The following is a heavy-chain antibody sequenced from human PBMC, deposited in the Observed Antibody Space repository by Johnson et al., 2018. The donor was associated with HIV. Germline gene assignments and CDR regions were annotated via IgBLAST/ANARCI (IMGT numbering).Heavy chain of an antibody. V-gene: IGHV3-30*18. CDR3: AKERLLHDAFDF. J-gene: IGHJ3*01. CDR1: GFTFSSYG. CDR2: ISYDGKNK. D-gene: IGHD5-18*01. Sequence: QVQLVESGGGVVQPGRSLRLSCAASGFTFSSYGMHWVRQAPGKGLEWVAVISYDGKNKYYADYVKGRFTISRDKSKNTMYLQMNSLRDEDTAVYHCAKERLLHDAFDFWGQGTMVTVSS.